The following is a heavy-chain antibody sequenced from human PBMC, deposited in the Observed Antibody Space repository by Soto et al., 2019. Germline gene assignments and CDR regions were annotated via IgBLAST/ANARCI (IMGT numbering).Heavy chain of an antibody. Sequence: EVQLVETGGGLIQPGGSLRLSCAASGFTVSSTYMSWVRQAPGKGLEWVSVIYSGGSTYYADSVKGRFTIFRDDSKNTLYLQMNSLRAEDTAVYYCGSTSFPGYYYDGMDVWGQGTTVTVSS. V-gene: IGHV3-53*02. J-gene: IGHJ6*02. D-gene: IGHD2-2*01. CDR2: IYSGGST. CDR1: GFTVSSTY. CDR3: GSTSFPGYYYDGMDV.